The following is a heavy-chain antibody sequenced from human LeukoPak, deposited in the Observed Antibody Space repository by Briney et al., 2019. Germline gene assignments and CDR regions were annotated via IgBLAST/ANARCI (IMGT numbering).Heavy chain of an antibody. CDR1: GGSISSYY. CDR3: AREEGNWFDP. V-gene: IGHV4-59*01. CDR2: IHYSGST. J-gene: IGHJ5*02. Sequence: SETLSLTCTVSGGSISSYYWSWIRQPPGKGLEWIGYIHYSGSTNYNASLKSRVTISVDTSKNRFSQKLSSVTAADTAVYYCAREEGNWFDPWGQGALVTVSS.